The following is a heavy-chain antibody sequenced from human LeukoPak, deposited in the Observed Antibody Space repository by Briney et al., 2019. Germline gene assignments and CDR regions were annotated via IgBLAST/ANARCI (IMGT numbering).Heavy chain of an antibody. D-gene: IGHD3-22*01. CDR2: IQNDGNSK. V-gene: IGHV3-30*02. Sequence: GGSLRLSCAASGLTFSMPAMDWVRQAPGKGLEWVAFIQNDGNSKNYADSVKGRFTISRDNSKNTLYLQMGSLRAEDMAVYYCARSGSSGYYWGDDAFDIWGQGTMVTVSS. CDR1: GLTFSMPA. J-gene: IGHJ3*02. CDR3: ARSGSSGYYWGDDAFDI.